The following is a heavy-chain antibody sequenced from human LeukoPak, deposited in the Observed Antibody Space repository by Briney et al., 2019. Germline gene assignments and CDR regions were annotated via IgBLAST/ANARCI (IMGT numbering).Heavy chain of an antibody. CDR3: ARVSGSGWQPDY. V-gene: IGHV1-2*02. J-gene: IGHJ4*02. CDR2: INLNSGVT. CDR1: GYTFTNYY. D-gene: IGHD6-19*01. Sequence: GASVKVSCKASGYTFTNYYIHWVRQAPGEGLEWMGWINLNSGVTNYAQKFQGRVTMTRDTSINTAYMELSRLGSDDTAVYSCARVSGSGWQPDYWGQGSLVTVSS.